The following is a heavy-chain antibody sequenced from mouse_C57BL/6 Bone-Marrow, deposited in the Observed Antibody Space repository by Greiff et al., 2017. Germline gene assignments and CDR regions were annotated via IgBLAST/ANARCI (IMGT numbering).Heavy chain of an antibody. D-gene: IGHD1-1*01. J-gene: IGHJ3*01. CDR1: GFSLTSYG. CDR2: IWGVGST. CDR3: ASGYYGSSYERFAY. V-gene: IGHV2-6*01. Sequence: VKLKESGPGLVAPSQSLSITCTVSGFSLTSYGVDWVRQSPGKGLEWLGVIWGVGSTNYNSALKSRLSISKDNSKSQVFLKMNSLQTDDTAMYYCASGYYGSSYERFAYWGQGTLVTVSA.